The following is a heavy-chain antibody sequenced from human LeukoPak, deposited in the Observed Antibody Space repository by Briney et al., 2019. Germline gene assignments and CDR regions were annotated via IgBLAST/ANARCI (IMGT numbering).Heavy chain of an antibody. CDR3: AIASFPFLRGVAWFDP. V-gene: IGHV1-2*02. J-gene: IGHJ5*02. D-gene: IGHD3-10*01. CDR1: GYTYPGFY. CDR2: INPNSGDT. Sequence: ASVKVSCKASGYTYPGFYIHWVRQAPGQGLEWMGWINPNSGDTNSAQKFQGRVTMTRDTSISTAYIELRRLKSDDTAVYYCAIASFPFLRGVAWFDPWGQGTLVTVSS.